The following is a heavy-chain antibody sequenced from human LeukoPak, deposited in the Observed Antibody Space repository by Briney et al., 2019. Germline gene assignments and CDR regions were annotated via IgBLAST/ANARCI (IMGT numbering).Heavy chain of an antibody. CDR3: AREAMVRGVTNFDY. CDR2: IIPIFGTA. CDR1: GGTFSSYA. J-gene: IGHJ4*02. D-gene: IGHD3-10*01. V-gene: IGHV1-69*05. Sequence: ASVKVSCKASGGTFSSYAISWVRQAPGQGLEWMGGIIPIFGTANYAQKFHGRVTITTDESTSTAYMELSSLRSEDTAVYYCAREAMVRGVTNFDYWGQGTLVTVSS.